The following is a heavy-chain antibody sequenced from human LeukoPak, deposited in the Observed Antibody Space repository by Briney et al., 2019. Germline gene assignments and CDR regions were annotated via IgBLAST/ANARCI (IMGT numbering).Heavy chain of an antibody. Sequence: SETLSLTCSVSGGSISSYYWSWIRQPPGKGLEWIGYVYYSGTTNYNPSLKSRVTMSLDTSKNQFSLKLSSVTAADTAVYYCASRIGGNNPADAFDIWGQGTMVTVSS. CDR3: ASRIGGNNPADAFDI. V-gene: IGHV4-59*12. CDR2: VYYSGTT. J-gene: IGHJ3*02. CDR1: GGSISSYY. D-gene: IGHD4-23*01.